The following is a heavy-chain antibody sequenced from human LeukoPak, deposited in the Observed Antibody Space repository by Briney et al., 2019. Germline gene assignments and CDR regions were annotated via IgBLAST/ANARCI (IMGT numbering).Heavy chain of an antibody. J-gene: IGHJ3*02. D-gene: IGHD2-2*01. CDR2: IKEDGSTV. V-gene: IGHV3-7*01. CDR1: GFTFSSYW. Sequence: GGSLRLSCAASGFTFSSYWMSRVRQAPGKGLEWVGNIKEDGSTVNYVDSVRGRFTTSRDNAKNALYLQMNSLRVEDTAVYYCAREMPGAMTAFDIWGQGTMVTVSS. CDR3: AREMPGAMTAFDI.